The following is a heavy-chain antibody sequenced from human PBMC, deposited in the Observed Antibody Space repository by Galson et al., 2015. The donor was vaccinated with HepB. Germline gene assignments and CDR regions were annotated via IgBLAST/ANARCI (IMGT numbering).Heavy chain of an antibody. V-gene: IGHV3-21*01. CDR2: ISSSSSYI. CDR1: GFTFSSYS. D-gene: IGHD6-6*01. CDR3: AREASIAARLSLYYYAGMDV. Sequence: SLRLSCAASGFTFSSYSMNWVRQAPGKGLEWVSSISSSSSYIYYADSVKGRFTISRDNAKKSLYLQMNSLRAEDTAVYYCAREASIAARLSLYYYAGMDVWGQGTTLTVSS. J-gene: IGHJ6*02.